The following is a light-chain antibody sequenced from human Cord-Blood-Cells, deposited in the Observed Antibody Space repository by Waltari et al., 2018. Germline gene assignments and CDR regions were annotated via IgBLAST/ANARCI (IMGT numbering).Light chain of an antibody. CDR2: GAS. CDR1: QSVSSN. CDR3: QQYKNWPPFT. J-gene: IGKJ3*01. Sequence: EIVLSPSPATLSVPPGERATLSCRASQSVSSNLAWYQQKPRQAPRLRLYGASTRAPCIPARFSGSGSATEVTLNISSLQSEDFAVYYCQQYKNWPPFTFGPGTKVDIK. V-gene: IGKV3-15*01.